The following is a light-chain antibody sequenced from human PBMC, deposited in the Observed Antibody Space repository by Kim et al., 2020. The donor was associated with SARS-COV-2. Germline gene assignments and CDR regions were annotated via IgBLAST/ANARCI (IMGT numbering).Light chain of an antibody. Sequence: APGKTARVPCGGNSIGSKSVHWYQQKPGQAPVLVIYYDSDRPSGIPERFSGSNSGNTATLTISRVEAGDEADYYCQVWDSSSDHWVFGGGTKLTVL. V-gene: IGLV3-21*04. CDR2: YDS. J-gene: IGLJ3*02. CDR1: SIGSKS. CDR3: QVWDSSSDHWV.